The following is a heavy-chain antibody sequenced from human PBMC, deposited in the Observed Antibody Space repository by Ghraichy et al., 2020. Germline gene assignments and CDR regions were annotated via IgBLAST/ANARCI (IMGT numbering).Heavy chain of an antibody. CDR1: GGSISSYY. Sequence: SETLSLTCTVSGGSISSYYWSWIRQPAGKGLEWIGRIYTSGSTNYNPSLKSRVTMSVDTSKNQFSLKLSSVTAADTAVYYCARDNCSGGSYYFDYWGQGTLVTVSS. V-gene: IGHV4-4*07. CDR3: ARDNCSGGSYYFDY. J-gene: IGHJ4*02. D-gene: IGHD2-15*01. CDR2: IYTSGST.